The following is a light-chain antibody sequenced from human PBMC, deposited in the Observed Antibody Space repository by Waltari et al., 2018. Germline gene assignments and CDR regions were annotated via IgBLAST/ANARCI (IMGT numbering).Light chain of an antibody. CDR3: QQYGSSPGLT. Sequence: EIVLTQSPGTLSLSPGERATLSCRASQSVSGSYLAWYQQKPGQAPRLLLYGASSRAPGSPDRVIGSGSGTDFTLTISRLEPEDFAVYYCQQYGSSPGLTFGGGTKVEIK. J-gene: IGKJ4*01. CDR2: GAS. V-gene: IGKV3-20*01. CDR1: QSVSGSY.